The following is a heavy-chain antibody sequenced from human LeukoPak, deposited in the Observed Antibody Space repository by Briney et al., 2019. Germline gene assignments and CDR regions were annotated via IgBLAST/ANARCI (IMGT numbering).Heavy chain of an antibody. CDR2: INPNSGGT. Sequence: ASVRVSCKAFGYTFTGYYMHWVRQAPGQGLEWMGWINPNSGGTNYAQKFQGRVTMTRDTSISTAYMELSRLRSDDTAVYYCARTGDYGDYELDYWGQGTLVTVSS. CDR3: ARTGDYGDYELDY. J-gene: IGHJ4*02. D-gene: IGHD4-17*01. CDR1: GYTFTGYY. V-gene: IGHV1-2*02.